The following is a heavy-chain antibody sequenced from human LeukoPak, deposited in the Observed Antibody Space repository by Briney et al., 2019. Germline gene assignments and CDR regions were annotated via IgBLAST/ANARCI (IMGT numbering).Heavy chain of an antibody. CDR3: AREGGGSYTFGY. CDR2: IIPIFGTA. D-gene: IGHD1-26*01. Sequence: ASVKVSCKASGGTFSSYAISWVRQAPGQGLEWMGGIIPIFGTANYAQKFQGRVTITADESTSTAYMELSSLRSDDTAVYYCAREGGGSYTFGYWGQGTLVTVSS. CDR1: GGTFSSYA. J-gene: IGHJ4*02. V-gene: IGHV1-69*13.